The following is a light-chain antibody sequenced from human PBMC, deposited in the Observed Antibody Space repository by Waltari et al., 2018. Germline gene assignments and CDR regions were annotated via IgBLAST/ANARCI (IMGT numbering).Light chain of an antibody. J-gene: IGLJ1*01. CDR2: EVS. Sequence: QSALTQPASVSGSPGQSITISCSGTDSDVGAYDFVSWYQQHPGKAPHLIIYEVSNRPSGIANRFSASKSGNTAALTISRIQAEDEADEYCSSYTTRSAPGVVGTGTRVTVL. CDR3: SSYTTRSAPGV. V-gene: IGLV2-14*01. CDR1: DSDVGAYDF.